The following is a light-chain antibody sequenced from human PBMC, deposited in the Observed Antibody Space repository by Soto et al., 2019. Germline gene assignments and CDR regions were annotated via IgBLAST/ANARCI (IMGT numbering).Light chain of an antibody. V-gene: IGKV3-20*01. CDR1: QSASSRY. CDR3: QQYGSSPWT. J-gene: IGKJ1*01. CDR2: GAS. Sequence: EIVLTQSPGTLSLSPGERATLSCRAGQSASSRYLAWYQQKPGQAPRLLIYGASSRATGIPDRFSGSGSGTDFTLAISRLEPEDLAVYYCQQYGSSPWTFGQGTKVEIK.